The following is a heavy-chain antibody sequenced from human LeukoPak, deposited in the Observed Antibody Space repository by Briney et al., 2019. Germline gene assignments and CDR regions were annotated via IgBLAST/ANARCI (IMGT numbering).Heavy chain of an antibody. J-gene: IGHJ5*02. CDR2: VSPKTGRT. CDR3: ARESERNDGWFDP. Sequence: GASVLVSCKASGYTFRIHDFNWVPQAPGQGLEWMGWVSPKTGRTGYAPKFQGRVYMTTNASLSTAYMELSSLRSDDTAVYFCARESERNDGWFDPWGQGTLVTVSS. V-gene: IGHV1-8*01. CDR1: GYTFRIHD. D-gene: IGHD1-1*01.